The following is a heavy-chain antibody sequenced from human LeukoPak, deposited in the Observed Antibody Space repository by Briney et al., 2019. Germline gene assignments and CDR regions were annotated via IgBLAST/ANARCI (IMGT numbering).Heavy chain of an antibody. V-gene: IGHV4-38-2*02. Sequence: PSETLSLTCTVSDYSISSGYGYYWGRIRQLPGKGLEWIGNIYHSGITYYNHFNSSLKSRVTISIDTSKNQFSLRLTSVTAADTAVYYCARTRGTHISMAYLDSWGQGTLVTVSS. CDR1: DYSISSGYGYY. CDR3: ARTRGTHISMAYLDS. CDR2: IYHSGIT. D-gene: IGHD2/OR15-2a*01. J-gene: IGHJ4*02.